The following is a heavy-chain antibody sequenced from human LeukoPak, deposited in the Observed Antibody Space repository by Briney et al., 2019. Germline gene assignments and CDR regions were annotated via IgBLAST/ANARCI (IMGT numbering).Heavy chain of an antibody. D-gene: IGHD2-15*01. Sequence: PGGSLRLSCAASGFTFSSYGMSWVRQAPGKGLEWVSAISGSGGSTYYADSVKGRFTISRDNSKNTLYLQMNSLRAEDTAVYYCAKQVVVVAASFDYWGQATLVTVSS. CDR3: AKQVVVVAASFDY. CDR2: ISGSGGST. CDR1: GFTFSSYG. J-gene: IGHJ4*02. V-gene: IGHV3-23*01.